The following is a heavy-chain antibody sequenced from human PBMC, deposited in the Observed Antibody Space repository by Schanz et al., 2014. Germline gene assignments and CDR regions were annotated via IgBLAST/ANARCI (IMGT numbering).Heavy chain of an antibody. CDR1: GFSFSSYG. D-gene: IGHD3-10*01. CDR3: AKVRLGSGTYVSYYYYYGMDV. J-gene: IGHJ6*02. V-gene: IGHV3-30*02. Sequence: QVQLVESGGGVVQPGKSLRLSCAASGFSFSSYGIHWVRQAPGKGLEWVAFIRYDGSNKYYADSVKGRFTISRDNSKNTLYLDMNSLRGEDTAVYYCAKVRLGSGTYVSYYYYYGMDVWGQGTTVTVSS. CDR2: IRYDGSNK.